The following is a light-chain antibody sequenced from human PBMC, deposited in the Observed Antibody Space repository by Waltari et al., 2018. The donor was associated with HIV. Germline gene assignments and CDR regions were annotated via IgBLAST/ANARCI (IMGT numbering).Light chain of an antibody. J-gene: IGLJ1*01. V-gene: IGLV1-40*01. Sequence: QSVLTQPPSVSGAPGQRVTISRTGSSSNIGAGYDVHWYQQLPGTAPKLLIYGNSNRPSGVPDRFSGSKSGTSASLAITGLQAEDEADYYCQSYDSSLEVFGTGTKVTVL. CDR1: SSNIGAGYD. CDR2: GNS. CDR3: QSYDSSLEV.